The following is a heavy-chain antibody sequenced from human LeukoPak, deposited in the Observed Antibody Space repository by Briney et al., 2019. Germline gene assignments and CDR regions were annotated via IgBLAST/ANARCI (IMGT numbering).Heavy chain of an antibody. CDR3: ARVERWLQFDY. D-gene: IGHD5-24*01. V-gene: IGHV3-30*03. Sequence: GGSLRLSCAASGFSFSSYSMNWVRQAPGKGLEWVAVISYDGSNKYYADSVKGRFTISRDNSKNTLYLQMNSLRAEDTAVYYCARVERWLQFDYWGQGTLVTVSS. J-gene: IGHJ4*02. CDR1: GFSFSSYS. CDR2: ISYDGSNK.